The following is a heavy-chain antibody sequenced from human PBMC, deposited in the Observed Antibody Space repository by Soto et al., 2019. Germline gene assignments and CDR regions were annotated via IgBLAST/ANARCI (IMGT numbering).Heavy chain of an antibody. Sequence: GASVKVSCKTSGYTFTSYCISWVRQAPGQGLEWMGWISAYNGNTNYAQKLQGRVTMTTDTSTSTAYMELRSLRSDDTAVYYCAITWYYDILPRYYYWSRRSLVPGS. CDR2: ISAYNGNT. V-gene: IGHV1-18*01. J-gene: IGHJ4*02. CDR3: AITWYYDILPRYYY. CDR1: GYTFTSYC. D-gene: IGHD3-9*01.